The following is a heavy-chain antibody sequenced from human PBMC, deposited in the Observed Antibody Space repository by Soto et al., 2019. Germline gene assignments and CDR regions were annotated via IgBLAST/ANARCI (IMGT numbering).Heavy chain of an antibody. J-gene: IGHJ5*02. Sequence: SETLSLTCTVSGDSINSSSSYWGWIRQPPGKGLEWIGSIYYRGNTFYNPSLKSRVIISVDTSKNQFSLKLHSVTAADTAVYYSVGQDISSLYFAPWGPGTLVTVSS. CDR3: VGQDISSLYFAP. CDR1: GDSINSSSSY. V-gene: IGHV4-39*01. CDR2: IYYRGNT. D-gene: IGHD3-16*01.